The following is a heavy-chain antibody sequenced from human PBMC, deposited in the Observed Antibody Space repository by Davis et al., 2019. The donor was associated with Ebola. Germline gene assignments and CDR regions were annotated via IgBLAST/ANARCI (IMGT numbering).Heavy chain of an antibody. CDR3: AKDSSSSYYYYYGMDV. CDR2: ISYDGSNK. D-gene: IGHD6-6*01. J-gene: IGHJ6*02. V-gene: IGHV3-30*18. CDR1: GFTFSSYD. Sequence: GESLKISCAASGFTFSSYDMHWVRQAPGKGLEWVAVISYDGSNKYYADSVKGRFTISRDNSKNTLYLQMNSLRAEDTALYYCAKDSSSSYYYYYGMDVWGQGTTVTVSS.